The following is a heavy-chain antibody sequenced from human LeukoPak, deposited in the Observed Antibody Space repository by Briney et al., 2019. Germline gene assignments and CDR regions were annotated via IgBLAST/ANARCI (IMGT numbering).Heavy chain of an antibody. J-gene: IGHJ4*02. CDR3: ASESSSGFYFHY. D-gene: IGHD6-19*01. V-gene: IGHV4-34*01. CDR2: INHSGST. Sequence: SETLSLTCAVYGGSFSGYYWSWIRQPPGKGLEWIGEINHSGSTNYNPSLKSRVTISVDTSKNQFSLKLSSVTAADTAVYYCASESSSGFYFHYWGQGALVTVSS. CDR1: GGSFSGYY.